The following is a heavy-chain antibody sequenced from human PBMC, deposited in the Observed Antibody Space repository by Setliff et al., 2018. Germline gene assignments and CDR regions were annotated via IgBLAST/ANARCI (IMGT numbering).Heavy chain of an antibody. J-gene: IGHJ6*03. CDR2: IIPIFGTA. D-gene: IGHD2-2*01. CDR1: GGTFSSYA. V-gene: IGHV1-69*13. CDR3: ARCPPVVPAAMRYYYYMDV. Sequence: GASVKVSCEASGGTFSSYAISWVRQAPGQGLEWMGGIIPIFGTANYAQKFQGRVTITADESTSTAYMELSSLRSEDTAVYYCARCPPVVPAAMRYYYYMDVWGKGTTVTVSS.